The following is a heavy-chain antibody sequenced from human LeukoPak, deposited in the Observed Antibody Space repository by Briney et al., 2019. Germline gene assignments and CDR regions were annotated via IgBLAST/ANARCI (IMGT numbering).Heavy chain of an antibody. Sequence: GGSLRLSCVASGLTFSRYGMHWVRQAPGKGLEGVAIIWYDGSNKYYADSVKGRFTIARDNSKNTLYLQMNSLRAEDTAVYYCARDSSTTVTGAFDIWGQGTMVTVSS. CDR2: IWYDGSNK. CDR3: ARDSSTTVTGAFDI. V-gene: IGHV3-33*01. J-gene: IGHJ3*02. CDR1: GLTFSRYG. D-gene: IGHD4-17*01.